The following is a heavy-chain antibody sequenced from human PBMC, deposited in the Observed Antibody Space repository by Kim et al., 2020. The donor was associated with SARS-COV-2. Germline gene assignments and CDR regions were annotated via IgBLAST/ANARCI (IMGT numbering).Heavy chain of an antibody. CDR1: GFTFSSYS. CDR2: ISSSSSTI. Sequence: GGSLRLSCAASGFTFSSYSMNWVRQAPGKGLEWVSYISSSSSTIYYADSVKGRFTISRDNAKNSLYLQMNSLRDEDTAVYYCARSHGPQTTMIVVVNPGYFDYWGQGTLVTVSS. V-gene: IGHV3-48*02. D-gene: IGHD3-22*01. J-gene: IGHJ4*02. CDR3: ARSHGPQTTMIVVVNPGYFDY.